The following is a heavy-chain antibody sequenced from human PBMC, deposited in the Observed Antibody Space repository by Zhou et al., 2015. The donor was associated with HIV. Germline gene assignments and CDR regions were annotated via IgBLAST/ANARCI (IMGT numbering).Heavy chain of an antibody. Sequence: QVQLVQSGAEVKKPGASVKVSCKASGYTFTSYDVNWVRQAAGQGLEWVGWMNPNSGNTGYAQKFPGRVTMTRNTSINTAYMELSSLRSEDTAVYYCARVPYCSSTSCYTKYLYFDLWGRGTLVTVSS. CDR1: GYTFTSYD. CDR2: MNPNSGNT. CDR3: ARVPYCSSTSCYTKYLYFDL. V-gene: IGHV1-8*01. D-gene: IGHD2-2*02. J-gene: IGHJ2*01.